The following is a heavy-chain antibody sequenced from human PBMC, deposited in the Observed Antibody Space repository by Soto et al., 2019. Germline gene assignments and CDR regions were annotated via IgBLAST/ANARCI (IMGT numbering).Heavy chain of an antibody. CDR2: IKQDGSEK. CDR1: VFTFTSYW. Sequence: GGSLKLSCAASVFTFTSYWMNWVRQAPGKGLEWVANIKQDGSEKYYVDSVKGRFTISRDNAKNSLYLQMNSLRAEDTAVYYCARAVAARPDWFDPWGQGTLVTVSS. D-gene: IGHD6-6*01. V-gene: IGHV3-7*01. CDR3: ARAVAARPDWFDP. J-gene: IGHJ5*02.